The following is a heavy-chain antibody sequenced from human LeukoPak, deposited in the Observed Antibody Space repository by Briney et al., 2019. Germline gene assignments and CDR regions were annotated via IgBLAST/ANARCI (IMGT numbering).Heavy chain of an antibody. D-gene: IGHD1-26*01. V-gene: IGHV3-9*01. J-gene: IGHJ5*02. CDR2: ISWNSGSI. Sequence: GGSLRLSCAASGFTFGDYAMHWVRQAPGKGLEWVSGISWNSGSIGYADSVKGRFTISRDNAKNSLYLQMNSLRAEDTALYYCAKVGIVGATNGWFDPWGQGTLVTVSS. CDR1: GFTFGDYA. CDR3: AKVGIVGATNGWFDP.